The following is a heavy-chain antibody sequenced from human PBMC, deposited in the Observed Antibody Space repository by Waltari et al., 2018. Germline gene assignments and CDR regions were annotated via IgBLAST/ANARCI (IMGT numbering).Heavy chain of an antibody. D-gene: IGHD2-15*01. J-gene: IGHJ4*02. Sequence: QVQLVQSGAEVKKPGSSVKVSCKASGGTFSSYAISWVRQAPGQGLEWMGGIIPIFGTANYAQKFQGRVTITADESTSTAYMELSSLRSEDTAVYYCARDRLLGYCSGGSCYSNYFDYWGQGTLVTVSS. V-gene: IGHV1-69*13. CDR3: ARDRLLGYCSGGSCYSNYFDY. CDR1: GGTFSSYA. CDR2: IIPIFGTA.